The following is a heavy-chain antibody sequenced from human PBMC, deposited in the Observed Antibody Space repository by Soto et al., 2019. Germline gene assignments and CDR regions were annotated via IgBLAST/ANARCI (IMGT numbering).Heavy chain of an antibody. CDR2: IIPIFGTA. J-gene: IGHJ5*02. Sequence: ASVKVSCKASGGTFSSYAISWVRQAPGQGLEWMGGIIPIFGTANYAQKFQGRVTITADESTSTAYMELSSLRSEDAAVYYCARAGCSGGSCYSWFDPWGQGTLVTVSS. CDR1: GGTFSSYA. D-gene: IGHD2-15*01. V-gene: IGHV1-69*13. CDR3: ARAGCSGGSCYSWFDP.